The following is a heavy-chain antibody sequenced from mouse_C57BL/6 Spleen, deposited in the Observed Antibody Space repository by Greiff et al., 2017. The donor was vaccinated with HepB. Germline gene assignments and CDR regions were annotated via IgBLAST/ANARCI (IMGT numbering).Heavy chain of an antibody. Sequence: EVHLVESGGGLVKPGGSLKLSCAASGFTFSSYAMSWVRQTPEKRLEWVATISDGGSYTYYPDNVKGRFTISRDNAKNNLYLQMSHLKSEDTAMYYCARDRDYYGSIYDAMDYWGQGTSVTVSS. D-gene: IGHD1-1*01. CDR3: ARDRDYYGSIYDAMDY. CDR1: GFTFSSYA. CDR2: ISDGGSYT. J-gene: IGHJ4*01. V-gene: IGHV5-4*01.